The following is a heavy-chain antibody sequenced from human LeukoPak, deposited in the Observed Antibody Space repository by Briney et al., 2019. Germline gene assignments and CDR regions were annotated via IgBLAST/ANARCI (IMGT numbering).Heavy chain of an antibody. CDR1: GFTFSSYA. D-gene: IGHD5-18*01. CDR3: ARGRIQLWLEDYYYGMDV. J-gene: IGHJ6*02. V-gene: IGHV3-30-3*01. Sequence: SGGSLRLSCAASGFTFSSYAMHWVRQAPGKGLEWVAVISYDGSNKYYADSVKGRFTISRDNSKNTLYLQMNSLRAEDTAVYYCARGRIQLWLEDYYYGMDVWGQGTTVTVSS. CDR2: ISYDGSNK.